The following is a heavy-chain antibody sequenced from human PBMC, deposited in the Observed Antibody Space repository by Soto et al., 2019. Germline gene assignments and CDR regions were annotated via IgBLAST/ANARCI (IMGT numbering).Heavy chain of an antibody. CDR1: GDTLSSPT. CDR2: IIFRYGTA. CDR3: ARDREATLLIFDV. J-gene: IGHJ3*01. Sequence: QMQLVQSGAEVKPPGSSVKVSCKASGDTLSSPTLAWVRQAPGQGLEWMGGIIFRYGTANYAQNFQGKVTITADESTSTSYLELTSLGLDDTAVYYCARDREATLLIFDVSGQGTMVIVTP. D-gene: IGHD5-12*01. V-gene: IGHV1-69*01.